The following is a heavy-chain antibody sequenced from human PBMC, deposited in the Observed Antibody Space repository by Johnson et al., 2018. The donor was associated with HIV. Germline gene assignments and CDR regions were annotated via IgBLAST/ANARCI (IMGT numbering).Heavy chain of an antibody. CDR3: ASPLPTGTTSLDAFDI. D-gene: IGHD1-7*01. CDR1: GFTFSSYW. V-gene: IGHV3-7*01. J-gene: IGHJ3*02. Sequence: VQLVESGGGLVQPGGSLRLSCAASGFTFSSYWMSWVRQAPGKGLEWVATIKQDGSEEYYVDSVEGRFTISRDNAKNSLYLQMNSLRAEDTAVYYCASPLPTGTTSLDAFDIWGQGTMVTVSS. CDR2: IKQDGSEE.